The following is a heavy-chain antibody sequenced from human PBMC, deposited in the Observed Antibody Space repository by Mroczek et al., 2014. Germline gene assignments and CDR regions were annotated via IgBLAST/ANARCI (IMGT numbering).Heavy chain of an antibody. D-gene: IGHD3-3*01. Sequence: QVQLQQWGAGLLKPSETLSLTCAVYGGSFSGYYWSWIRQPPGKGLEWIGEINHSGSTNYNPSLKSRVTISVDTSKNQFSLKLSSVTAADTAVYYCARGPGVTIFGVVIPSYFDLWGRGTLVTVSS. CDR1: GGSFSGYY. J-gene: IGHJ2*01. V-gene: IGHV4-34*01. CDR2: INHSGST. CDR3: ARGPGVTIFGVVIPSYFDL.